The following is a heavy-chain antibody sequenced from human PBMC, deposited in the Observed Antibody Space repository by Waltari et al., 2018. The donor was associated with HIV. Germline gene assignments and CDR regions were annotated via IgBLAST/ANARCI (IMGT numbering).Heavy chain of an antibody. J-gene: IGHJ3*02. D-gene: IGHD1-7*01. V-gene: IGHV4-39*01. CDR1: GGSISRSDYS. Sequence: QLQLQESGPGLVKPSETLSLTCTVSGGSISRSDYSWGWLRQPPGKGLEWIGSMYYSGSTYYNPSLKSRVTISVETSKNQFSLKLSSVTAADTAVYYCARHPSQLELPPEDGFDIWGQGTVVTVSS. CDR3: ARHPSQLELPPEDGFDI. CDR2: MYYSGST.